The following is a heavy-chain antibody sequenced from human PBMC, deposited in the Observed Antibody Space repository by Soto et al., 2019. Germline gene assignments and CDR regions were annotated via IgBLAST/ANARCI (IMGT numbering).Heavy chain of an antibody. CDR1: GFTFNSYA. D-gene: IGHD3-16*01. Sequence: XGSRRLSCAAAGFTFNSYARSWVRQAPGKGLEWVSAISGSGGSTYYADSVKGRLTISRDNSKNTLYLQMNSLRAEDTAVYYCAKDVKMGYFDYWGQGTLVTVSS. V-gene: IGHV3-23*01. CDR2: ISGSGGST. J-gene: IGHJ4*02. CDR3: AKDVKMGYFDY.